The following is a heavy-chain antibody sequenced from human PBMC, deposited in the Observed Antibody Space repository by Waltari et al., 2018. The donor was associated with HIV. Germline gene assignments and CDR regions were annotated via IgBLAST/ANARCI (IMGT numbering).Heavy chain of an antibody. V-gene: IGHV4-61*03. J-gene: IGHJ6*02. CDR2: FFYTGGT. CDR1: GDSVSSGSYF. D-gene: IGHD3-9*01. Sequence: QVQLRESGPGLVKPSETLSLICTVSGDSVSSGSYFWTWIRQPPGKGLEWIGNFFYTGGTKNNPSFGGEVTIPVDPSKNPSSLKLTSLTAPDPAFYSCAGVILMGPGTSSYSYGLDVWALGPRSPSP. CDR3: AGVILMGPGTSSYSYGLDV.